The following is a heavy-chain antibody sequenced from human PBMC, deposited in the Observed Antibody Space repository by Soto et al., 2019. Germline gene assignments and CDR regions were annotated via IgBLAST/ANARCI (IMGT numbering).Heavy chain of an antibody. Sequence: QVQLQESGPGLVKPSETLSLTCTVSYGSISSYYWSWIRQPPGKGLEWIGYIYYSGSTNYNPSLKSRVTITVATSKNQFSLKRSSLTAADTAVYYCARQGPYGMDVWGQGTTVTVAS. J-gene: IGHJ6*02. CDR1: YGSISSYY. CDR2: IYYSGST. V-gene: IGHV4-59*08. CDR3: ARQGPYGMDV.